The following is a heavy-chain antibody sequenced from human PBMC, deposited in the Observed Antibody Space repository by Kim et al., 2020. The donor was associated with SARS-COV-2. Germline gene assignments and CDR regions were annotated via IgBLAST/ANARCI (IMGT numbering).Heavy chain of an antibody. CDR3: ARGGAVDDLGWFDP. CDR1: GCSMSSFY. D-gene: IGHD3-16*01. Sequence: SETLSLTCTVSGCSMSSFYWSWIRQPPGKGLEWIGYIYYSGATRSNPALKSRVTISVETSKSQFSLKLSSVTSADTAVYYCARGGAVDDLGWFDPWGQGTLVTVSS. V-gene: IGHV4-59*01. J-gene: IGHJ5*02. CDR2: IYYSGAT.